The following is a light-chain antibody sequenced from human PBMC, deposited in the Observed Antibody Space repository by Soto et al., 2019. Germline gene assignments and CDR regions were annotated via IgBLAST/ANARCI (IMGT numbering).Light chain of an antibody. Sequence: QSALTQPASVSGSPGQSITVSCTGTSSDVGAYNLVSWYQQHPGKAPRLIIYEGTKRPSGISDRFSGSKSDNTASLTISGLRAEDEAHYHCCSYAGSRTFVFGVGTKLTVL. J-gene: IGLJ3*02. V-gene: IGLV2-23*01. CDR3: CSYAGSRTFV. CDR1: SSDVGAYNL. CDR2: EGT.